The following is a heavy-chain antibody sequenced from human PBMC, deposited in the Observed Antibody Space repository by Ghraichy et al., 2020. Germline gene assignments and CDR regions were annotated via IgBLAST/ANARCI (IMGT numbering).Heavy chain of an antibody. Sequence: ASVKVSCKASGYTFTSYGISWVRQAPGQGLEWMGWISAYNGNTNYAQKLQGRVTMTTDTSTSTAYMELRSLRSDDTAVYYCARDIQQLVPTFVVRYYYYGMDVWGQGTTVTVSS. D-gene: IGHD6-13*01. CDR3: ARDIQQLVPTFVVRYYYYGMDV. J-gene: IGHJ6*02. CDR1: GYTFTSYG. CDR2: ISAYNGNT. V-gene: IGHV1-18*04.